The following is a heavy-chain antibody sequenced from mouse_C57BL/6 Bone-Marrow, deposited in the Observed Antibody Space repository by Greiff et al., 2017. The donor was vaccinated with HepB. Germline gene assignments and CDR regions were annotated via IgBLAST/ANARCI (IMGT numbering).Heavy chain of an antibody. D-gene: IGHD2-5*01. CDR3: ARPVYRVTISSYYAMDY. V-gene: IGHV5-6*01. J-gene: IGHJ4*01. CDR2: ISSGGSYT. Sequence: EVQLVESGGDLVKPGGSLKLSCAASGFTFSSYGMSWVRQTPDKRLEWVATISSGGSYTYYPDSVKGRFTISRDNAKNTRYLQISSLNSEDTAMYYGARPVYRVTISSYYAMDYWGQGTSVTVSS. CDR1: GFTFSSYG.